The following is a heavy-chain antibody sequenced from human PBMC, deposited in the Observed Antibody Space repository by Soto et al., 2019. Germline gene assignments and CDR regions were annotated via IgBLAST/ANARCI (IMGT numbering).Heavy chain of an antibody. J-gene: IGHJ3*02. V-gene: IGHV1-69*02. CDR1: GCTFSSYT. Sequence: ASVKVSCKASGCTFSSYTISWVRQAPGQGLEWMGRIIPILGRANYAQKFQGRVTITADTSTSTAYMDLSSLRSEDTAVYYCASQAAGSNAFDIWGQGTMVTVSS. CDR2: IIPILGRA. D-gene: IGHD6-25*01. CDR3: ASQAAGSNAFDI.